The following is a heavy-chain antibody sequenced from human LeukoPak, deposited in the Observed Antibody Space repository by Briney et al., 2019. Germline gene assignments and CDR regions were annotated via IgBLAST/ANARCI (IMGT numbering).Heavy chain of an antibody. CDR2: ISGDSTYI. D-gene: IGHD1-1*01. CDR1: GFTFSSYS. CDR3: ARVSGRLERQSDLDY. V-gene: IGHV3-21*01. J-gene: IGHJ4*02. Sequence: PGGSLRLSCAASGFTFSSYSMNWVRQAPGKGLEWVSSISGDSTYIYNAGSVKGRFTISRDNAQASLYLQMIGLRADDTAVYCCARVSGRLERQSDLDYWGQGTLVIVSS.